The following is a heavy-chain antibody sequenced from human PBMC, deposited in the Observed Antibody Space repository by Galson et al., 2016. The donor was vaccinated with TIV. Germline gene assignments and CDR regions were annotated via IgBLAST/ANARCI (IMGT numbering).Heavy chain of an antibody. J-gene: IGHJ3*01. CDR1: GFNFDDYD. CDR3: AKETHPDYCVGGVCYWDAFDS. Sequence: SLRLSCAASGFNFDDYDMYWVRQAPGKGLEWVSGISWNSNSFGYADSVKGRFTISRDNAKNALFLEMNSLRVEDTAVYYCAKETHPDYCVGGVCYWDAFDSRGQGTKVTVPS. CDR2: ISWNSNSF. V-gene: IGHV3-9*01. D-gene: IGHD2-8*02.